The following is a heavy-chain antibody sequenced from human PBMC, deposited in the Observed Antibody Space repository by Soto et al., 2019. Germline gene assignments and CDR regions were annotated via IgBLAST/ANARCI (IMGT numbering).Heavy chain of an antibody. CDR3: ARAYCSGGTCYAFFDY. CDR2: MSYSGST. CDR1: GGSISSSPYY. J-gene: IGHJ4*02. Sequence: QLRLQESGPGLVKPSETLSLTCAVSGGSISSSPYYWGWIRQPPGEGLEWIGTMSYSGSTYYNTSLKIRVTLFADTSKNQFSLKMSSVTAAYTAVYYCARAYCSGGTCYAFFDYWGQGTLVTVSS. D-gene: IGHD2-15*01. V-gene: IGHV4-39*01.